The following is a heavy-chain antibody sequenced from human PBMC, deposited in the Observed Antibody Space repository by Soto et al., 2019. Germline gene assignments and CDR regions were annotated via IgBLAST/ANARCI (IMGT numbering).Heavy chain of an antibody. J-gene: IGHJ6*02. CDR1: GFTFSSYW. CDR2: INSDGSST. D-gene: IGHD2-8*01. V-gene: IGHV3-74*01. Sequence: GGSLRLSCAASGFTFSSYWMHWVRQAPGKGLVWVSRINSDGSSTSYADSVKGRFTISRDNAKNTLYLQMNSLRAEDTAVYYCARSKKMVYARVGMDVWGQGTTVTVSS. CDR3: ARSKKMVYARVGMDV.